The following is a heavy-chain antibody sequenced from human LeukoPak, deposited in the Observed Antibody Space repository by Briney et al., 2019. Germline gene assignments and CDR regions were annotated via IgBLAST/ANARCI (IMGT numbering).Heavy chain of an antibody. CDR1: GFTFDIYA. CDR2: ICGSDGST. V-gene: IGHV3-23*01. CDR3: VKNAGGSCYSSSAY. Sequence: PGGSLRLSCAASGFTFDIYAMTWVRQAPGKGLEWVSAICGSDGSTYYADSGKGRFTISRDNTKNMLYLQMISLRAEDTALYHCVKNAGGSCYSSSAYWGQGTLVTVSS. J-gene: IGHJ4*02. D-gene: IGHD2-15*01.